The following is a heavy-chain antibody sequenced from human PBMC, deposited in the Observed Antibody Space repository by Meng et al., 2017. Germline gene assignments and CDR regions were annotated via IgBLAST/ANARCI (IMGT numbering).Heavy chain of an antibody. Sequence: ASVNVSCKASGYTFTSYGISWVRQAPGQGLEWMGWISAYNGNTNYAQKLQGRVTMITDTSTSTAYMELRSLRSDDTAVYYCTRWVVEFYWDYYYGMDVWGQGTTVTVSS. CDR2: ISAYNGNT. D-gene: IGHD2-8*02. CDR3: TRWVVEFYWDYYYGMDV. V-gene: IGHV1-18*01. J-gene: IGHJ6*02. CDR1: GYTFTSYG.